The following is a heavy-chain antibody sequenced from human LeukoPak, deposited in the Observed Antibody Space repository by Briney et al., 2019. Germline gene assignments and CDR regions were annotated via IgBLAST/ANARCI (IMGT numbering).Heavy chain of an antibody. V-gene: IGHV4-39*07. J-gene: IGHJ4*02. Sequence: PSETLSLTCTVSGGSISSSSYYWGWIRQPPGKGLEWIGSIYYTGSTNYNPSLKSRVTISVDTSKNQFSLKLSSVTAADTAVYYCARDRPGGSSLDYWGQGTLVTVSS. D-gene: IGHD6-13*01. CDR3: ARDRPGGSSLDY. CDR1: GGSISSSSYY. CDR2: IYYTGST.